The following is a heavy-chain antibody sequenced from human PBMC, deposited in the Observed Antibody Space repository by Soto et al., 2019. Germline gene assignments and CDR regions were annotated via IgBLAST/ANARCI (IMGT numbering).Heavy chain of an antibody. CDR1: GYSVSSYL. CDR3: ARLTTVSYYYYMDV. D-gene: IGHD4-4*01. V-gene: IGHV5-51*01. Sequence: GESLNISCKGSGYSVSSYLSGWVRQMPGKGLEWMGIIYPGDSDTRYSPSFQGQVTISADKSISTAYLQWSSLKASDTAMYYCARLTTVSYYYYMDVWGKGTTVTVSS. CDR2: IYPGDSDT. J-gene: IGHJ6*03.